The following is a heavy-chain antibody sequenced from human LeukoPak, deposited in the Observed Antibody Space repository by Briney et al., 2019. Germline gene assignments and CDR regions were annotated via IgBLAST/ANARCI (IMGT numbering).Heavy chain of an antibody. CDR2: ISYDGSNK. J-gene: IGHJ4*02. V-gene: IGHV3-30*19. CDR3: ARPRGYSYGLCFDY. Sequence: PGGSLRLSCAASGFTFRSHGMHWVRQAPGKGLEWVAVISYDGSNKYYADSVKGRFTISRDNSKDTLYLQMNSLRAEDTAVYYCARPRGYSYGLCFDYWGQGTLVTVSS. CDR1: GFTFRSHG. D-gene: IGHD5-18*01.